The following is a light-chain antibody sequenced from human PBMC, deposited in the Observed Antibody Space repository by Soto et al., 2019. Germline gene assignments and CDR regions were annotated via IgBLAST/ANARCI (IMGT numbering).Light chain of an antibody. CDR3: QQYNNWPRS. Sequence: EIVMTQSPATLSVSPGERATLSCRASQSVSSNLAWYQQRPGQAPRLLIYATSTRATGVPARFSGGGSGTEFTLIISSLQSEDFAVYYCQQYNNWPRSFGGGTRVEIK. V-gene: IGKV3-15*01. J-gene: IGKJ4*01. CDR1: QSVSSN. CDR2: ATS.